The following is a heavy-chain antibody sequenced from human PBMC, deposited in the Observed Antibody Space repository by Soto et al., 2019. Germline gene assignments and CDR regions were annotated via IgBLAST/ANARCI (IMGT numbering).Heavy chain of an antibody. CDR1: GFTFSTYG. D-gene: IGHD4-17*01. CDR3: AKDHLFYGDYLEY. CDR2: ISHDGGYK. V-gene: IGHV3-30*18. J-gene: IGHJ4*02. Sequence: QVQLVESGGGVVQPGRSLRLSCAASGFTFSTYGMHWVRQAPGKGLEWVAVISHDGGYKYYADSVKGRFIISRDNSTNTLYAQMSSLITEDTAVYYCAKDHLFYGDYLEYWGQGTLVTVSS.